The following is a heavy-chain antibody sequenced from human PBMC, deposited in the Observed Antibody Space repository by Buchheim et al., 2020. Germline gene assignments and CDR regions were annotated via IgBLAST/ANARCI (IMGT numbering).Heavy chain of an antibody. CDR2: LSYHGRIK. D-gene: IGHD3-10*01. CDR3: AKAYYYGSGSYYSDLCYYYCMYV. CDR1: GFTFNSYG. J-gene: IGHJ6*02. Sequence: QVQLVESGGGVVQPGTSLRLSCGASGFTFNSYGMHWVRQAPGKGLEWVAVLSYHGRIKYYADSVKGRFTISRANSKNMVFLQMNCLRAEDTAVYYCAKAYYYGSGSYYSDLCYYYCMYVWGQGT. V-gene: IGHV3-30*18.